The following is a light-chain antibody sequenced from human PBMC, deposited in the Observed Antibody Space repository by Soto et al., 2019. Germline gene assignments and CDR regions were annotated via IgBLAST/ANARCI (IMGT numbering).Light chain of an antibody. J-gene: IGKJ4*01. CDR2: GAS. CDR1: QSVRSNY. Sequence: EIVLTQSPGTLSLSPGDRATLSCRASQSVRSNYLAWYQQKPGQAPRLLLYGASSRATGIPDRFSGCGSGTDFTLTISRLEPEDFALYYCQQYGTSPPLTFGGGTKVEIK. CDR3: QQYGTSPPLT. V-gene: IGKV3-20*01.